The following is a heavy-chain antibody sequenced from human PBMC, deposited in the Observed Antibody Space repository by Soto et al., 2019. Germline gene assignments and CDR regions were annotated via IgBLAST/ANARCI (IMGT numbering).Heavy chain of an antibody. CDR1: GGSISSSGYY. CDR2: IYYSGST. D-gene: IGHD5-12*01. Sequence: PSETLSLTCSVSGGSISSSGYYWGWIRQPPGKGLEWIGSIYYSGSTYYNPSLKSRLTFSEDRSKNQLSLKLSSVTAADTAIYYRARHYSGYDLGGYWGQGTLVTVSS. CDR3: ARHYSGYDLGGY. V-gene: IGHV4-39*01. J-gene: IGHJ4*02.